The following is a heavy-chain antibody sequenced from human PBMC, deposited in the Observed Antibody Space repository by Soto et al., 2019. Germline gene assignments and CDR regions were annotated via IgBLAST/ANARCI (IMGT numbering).Heavy chain of an antibody. J-gene: IGHJ4*02. V-gene: IGHV4-4*02. Sequence: AGTLSLTCIIPGFRISSYNWWYWVRQPPGKGLEWIGETHHSGRTNYNPSLKSRVIISVDESKNHFSLKLSSVTAADTAVYYCARSEATALDYWGQGSLVTVS. CDR1: GFRISSYNW. CDR2: THHSGRT. D-gene: IGHD1-26*01. CDR3: ARSEATALDY.